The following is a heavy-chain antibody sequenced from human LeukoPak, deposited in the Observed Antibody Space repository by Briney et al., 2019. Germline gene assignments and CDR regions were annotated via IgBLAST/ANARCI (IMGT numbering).Heavy chain of an antibody. V-gene: IGHV1-8*01. D-gene: IGHD6-13*01. Sequence: ASVKVSCKASGYTFTSYDINWVRQATGQGLEWMGWMNPNSGNTGYAQKFQGRVTMTRNTSISTAYMELSSLRSEDTAVYYCATSHDYSSSWYSGRHYYGMDVWGQGTTVTVSS. J-gene: IGHJ6*02. CDR1: GYTFTSYD. CDR2: MNPNSGNT. CDR3: ATSHDYSSSWYSGRHYYGMDV.